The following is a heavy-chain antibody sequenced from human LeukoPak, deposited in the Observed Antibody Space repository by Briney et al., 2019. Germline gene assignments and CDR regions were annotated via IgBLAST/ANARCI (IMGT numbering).Heavy chain of an antibody. CDR1: GFTFSIYW. J-gene: IGHJ4*02. V-gene: IGHV3-7*01. CDR3: ARGDDFWSGYYDY. D-gene: IGHD3-3*01. Sequence: GGSLRLSCAASGFTFSIYWMSWVRQAPGKGLECVANIKQDGSEKYFVDSVKGRFTISRDNAKKSLYLQMNSLRAEDTAVYYCARGDDFWSGYYDYWGQGALVTVSS. CDR2: IKQDGSEK.